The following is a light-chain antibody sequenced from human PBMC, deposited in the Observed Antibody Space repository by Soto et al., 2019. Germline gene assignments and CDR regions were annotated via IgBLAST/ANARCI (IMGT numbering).Light chain of an antibody. CDR1: SSNIGAGYD. CDR3: QSYDSSLSDSVV. CDR2: ANY. V-gene: IGLV1-40*01. J-gene: IGLJ2*01. Sequence: QSVLTQPPSVSGAPGQRVTISCTGSSSNIGAGYDVHWYQHLPGTAPKLLIYANYNRPSGVPDRFSGSKSGTSASLAITGLQAEDEADYYCQSYDSSLSDSVVFGGGTKVTVL.